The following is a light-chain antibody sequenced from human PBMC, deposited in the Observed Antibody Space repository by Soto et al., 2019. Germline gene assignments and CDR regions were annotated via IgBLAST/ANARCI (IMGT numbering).Light chain of an antibody. CDR3: QQFGTTLT. V-gene: IGKV4-1*01. CDR2: GAS. Sequence: DIVVTQSPDSLAVSLGERATIDCKSSQSLLFSSNNKNYLAWYQQRPGQAPRLLIHGASKRATGIPDRFSGRGSGTDFTLTISRLEPEDFAVYFCQQFGTTLTFGGGTKVDIK. J-gene: IGKJ4*01. CDR1: QSLLFSSNNKNY.